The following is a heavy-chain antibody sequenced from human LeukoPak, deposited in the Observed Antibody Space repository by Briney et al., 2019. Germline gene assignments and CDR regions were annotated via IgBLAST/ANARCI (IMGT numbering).Heavy chain of an antibody. V-gene: IGHV3-7*03. CDR3: ARDSTWQLDY. D-gene: IGHD5-12*01. CDR1: GFTFSTRW. J-gene: IGHJ4*02. Sequence: GGSLRLSCTASGFTFSTRWMTWVRQPPEKGLEWVANIKEDGSVKYYVDSVKGRFTISRDNTKNALYLQMNSLRADDTAVYFCARDSTWQLDYWGQGTLITVSS. CDR2: IKEDGSVK.